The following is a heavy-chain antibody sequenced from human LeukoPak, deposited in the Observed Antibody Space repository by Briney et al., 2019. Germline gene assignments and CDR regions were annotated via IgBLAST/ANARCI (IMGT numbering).Heavy chain of an antibody. CDR2: IYPGDSDT. CDR3: ARLYGSGSYQPLYYFDY. D-gene: IGHD3-10*01. V-gene: IGHV5-51*01. Sequence: GESLKISCKGSGYSFTNYWIGWVRQMPGKGLEWMGIIYPGDSDTRYSPSLQGQVTISADKSISTAYLQWSSLKASDTAMYYCARLYGSGSYQPLYYFDYWGQGTLVTVSS. CDR1: GYSFTNYW. J-gene: IGHJ4*02.